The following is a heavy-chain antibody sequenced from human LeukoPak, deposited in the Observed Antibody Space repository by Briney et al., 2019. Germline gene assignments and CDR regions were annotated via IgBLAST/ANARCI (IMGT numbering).Heavy chain of an antibody. J-gene: IGHJ4*02. D-gene: IGHD2-15*01. CDR1: GFTLSYYW. Sequence: PGGSLRLSCAGPGFTLSYYWMHWVRQAPGKGLVWVSRINPDGSSSSYADSVKGRFTISRDNAKNMVYMQMNSLRVEDTAVYHCVRELGGHGDSWGQGTLVTVSS. V-gene: IGHV3-74*01. CDR2: INPDGSSS. CDR3: VRELGGHGDS.